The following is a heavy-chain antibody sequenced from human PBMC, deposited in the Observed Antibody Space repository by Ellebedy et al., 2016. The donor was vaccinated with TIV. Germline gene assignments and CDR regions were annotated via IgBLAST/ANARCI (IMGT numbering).Heavy chain of an antibody. CDR3: AREATLHGGDSGRRYFDY. J-gene: IGHJ4*02. CDR2: ISYDGSNK. Sequence: GGSLRLXCTAFGFTFTDYAMHWVRQAPGKGLELVSLISYDGSNKYYADSVKGRFTISRDNSKDTLSLQMSSLRADDAAVYYCAREATLHGGDSGRRYFDYWGQGTLVSVSS. D-gene: IGHD4-23*01. CDR1: GFTFTDYA. V-gene: IGHV3-30-3*01.